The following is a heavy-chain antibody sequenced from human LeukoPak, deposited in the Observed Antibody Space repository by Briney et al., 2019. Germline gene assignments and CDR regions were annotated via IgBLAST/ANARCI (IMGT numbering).Heavy chain of an antibody. CDR3: ARGLLLWFGEWAEGPDY. V-gene: IGHV4-34*01. CDR2: INHSGST. CDR1: GGSFSGYY. Sequence: SETLSLTCAVYGGSFSGYYWSWIRQPPGKGLEWIGEINHSGSTNYNPSLKSRVTISVDTSKNQFSLKLSSVTAADTAVYYCARGLLLWFGEWAEGPDYWGQGTLVTVSS. J-gene: IGHJ4*02. D-gene: IGHD3-10*01.